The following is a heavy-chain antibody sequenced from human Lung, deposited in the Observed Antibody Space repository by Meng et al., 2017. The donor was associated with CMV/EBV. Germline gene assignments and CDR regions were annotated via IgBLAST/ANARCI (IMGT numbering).Heavy chain of an antibody. CDR1: GYMFSVYG. D-gene: IGHD2-8*01. V-gene: IGHV5-51*01. CDR3: ARQGHGVPLDF. Sequence: GESLKISCKGSGYMFSVYGIAWVRQMPGKDLEWVGIVYPGDSGTRYSPSLQGQVTISVDKSISTAYLQWSSLRASDTAMYYCARQGHGVPLDFWGQGTLVTVSS. J-gene: IGHJ4*02. CDR2: VYPGDSGT.